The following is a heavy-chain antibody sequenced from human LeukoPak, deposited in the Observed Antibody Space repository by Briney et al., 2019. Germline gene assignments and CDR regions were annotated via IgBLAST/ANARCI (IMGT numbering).Heavy chain of an antibody. V-gene: IGHV4-34*01. J-gene: IGHJ4*02. CDR2: INHSGST. CDR1: GGSFSGYY. Sequence: SETLSLTCAVYGGSFSGYYWSWIRQPPGKGLEWIGEINHSGSTNYNPSLKSRVTISVDTSKNQFSLKLSSVTAADTAVYYCARDKRRRWDTAKGALGYWGQGTLVTVSS. CDR3: ARDKRRRWDTAKGALGY. D-gene: IGHD5-18*01.